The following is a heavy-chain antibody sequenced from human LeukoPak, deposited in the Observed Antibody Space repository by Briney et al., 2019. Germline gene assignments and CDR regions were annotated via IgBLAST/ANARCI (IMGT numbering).Heavy chain of an antibody. CDR1: GLTFSSYW. CDR3: ARDGMGYSDAFDI. D-gene: IGHD3-22*01. CDR2: IKQDGSEK. V-gene: IGHV3-7*01. J-gene: IGHJ3*02. Sequence: GGSLRLSCAASGLTFSSYWMSWVRQAPGKGLEWVANIKQDGSEKYYVDSVKGRFTISRDDAKNSLYLQMNSLRAEDTAVYYCARDGMGYSDAFDIWGQGTMVTVSS.